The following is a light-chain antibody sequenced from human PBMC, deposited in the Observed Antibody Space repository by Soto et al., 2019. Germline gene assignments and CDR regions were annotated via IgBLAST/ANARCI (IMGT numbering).Light chain of an antibody. Sequence: IKMSQSPSSLSASVGDRVTITCRASQSISSYLNWYQQKPGKAPKLLIYAASSLQSGVPSRFSGSGSGTDFTLTISSLQPEDFATYYCQQSYSTPITFGQGTRLENK. J-gene: IGKJ5*01. CDR3: QQSYSTPIT. V-gene: IGKV1-39*01. CDR2: AAS. CDR1: QSISSY.